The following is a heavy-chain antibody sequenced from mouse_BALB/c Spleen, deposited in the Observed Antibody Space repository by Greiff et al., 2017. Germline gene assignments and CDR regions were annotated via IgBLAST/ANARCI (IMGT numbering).Heavy chain of an antibody. D-gene: IGHD1-1*01. CDR3: ARQGLLYYAMDY. J-gene: IGHJ4*01. Sequence: EVQLVESGGGLVQPGGSLKLSCAASGFTFSSYTMSWVRQTPEKRLEWVAYISNGGGSTYYPDTVKGRFTISRDNAKNTLYLQMSSLKSEDTAMYYCARQGLLYYAMDYWGQGTSVTVSS. CDR2: ISNGGGST. CDR1: GFTFSSYT. V-gene: IGHV5-12-2*01.